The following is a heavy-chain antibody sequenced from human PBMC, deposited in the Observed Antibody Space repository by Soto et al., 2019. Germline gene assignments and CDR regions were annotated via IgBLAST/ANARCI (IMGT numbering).Heavy chain of an antibody. D-gene: IGHD6-19*01. CDR2: INPNSGGT. CDR3: ARVRIAVAGTSFDY. CDR1: GYTFTGYY. J-gene: IGHJ4*02. Sequence: ASVKVSCKASGYTFTGYYMHWVRQAPGQGLEWMGWINPNSGGTNYAQKFQGRVTMTRDTSISTAYMELSRLRSDDTAVYYCARVRIAVAGTSFDYWGQGTLVTVS. V-gene: IGHV1-2*02.